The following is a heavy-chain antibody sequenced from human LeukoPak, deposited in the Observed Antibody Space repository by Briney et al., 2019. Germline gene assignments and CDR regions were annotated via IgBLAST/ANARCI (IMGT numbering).Heavy chain of an antibody. Sequence: GGSLRLSCAVSGFIFSDNGFHWVRQAPGKGLEWVAVTRFDGSIKQYADSVKGRFTISRDDSKNTLYLQMNFLKSEDTAVYYCARWGGTRQYYFDYWGQGTLVTVSS. CDR2: TRFDGSIK. CDR1: GFIFSDNG. J-gene: IGHJ4*02. V-gene: IGHV3-33*01. D-gene: IGHD1-1*01. CDR3: ARWGGTRQYYFDY.